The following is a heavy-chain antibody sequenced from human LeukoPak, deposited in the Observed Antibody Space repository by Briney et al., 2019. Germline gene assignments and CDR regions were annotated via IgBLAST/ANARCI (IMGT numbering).Heavy chain of an antibody. Sequence: GGSLRLSCAASGFPLSNYWVTWVRQAPGTGLEWVANINPGGTETYYVEPVKGRFTISRDSAKNLVYLQMNSLRAEDSAVYHCGRFGYVAGVDLWGQGTLITVSS. CDR1: GFPLSNYW. V-gene: IGHV3-7*01. CDR3: GRFGYVAGVDL. J-gene: IGHJ4*02. D-gene: IGHD6-19*01. CDR2: INPGGTET.